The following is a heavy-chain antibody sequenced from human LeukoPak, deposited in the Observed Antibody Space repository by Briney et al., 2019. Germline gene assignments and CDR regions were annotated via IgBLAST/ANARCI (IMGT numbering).Heavy chain of an antibody. Sequence: GGSLRLSCAASGFTFSSYGMRWVRQAPGKGLEWVAVMSYDGSKKYYVDSVKGRFTISRDNSKNTLYLQMNSLRAEDTAVYYCAKEGDYNYYYGMDVWGQGTTVTVSS. D-gene: IGHD3-10*01. J-gene: IGHJ6*02. CDR2: MSYDGSKK. V-gene: IGHV3-30*18. CDR3: AKEGDYNYYYGMDV. CDR1: GFTFSSYG.